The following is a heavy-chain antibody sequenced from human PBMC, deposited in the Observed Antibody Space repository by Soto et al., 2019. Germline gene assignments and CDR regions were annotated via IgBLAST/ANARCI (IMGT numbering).Heavy chain of an antibody. CDR2: IYWDDDK. J-gene: IGHJ5*02. CDR1: GFSLSTSGGG. V-gene: IGHV2-5*02. Sequence: KESGPTLVKPTQTLTLTCTFSGFSLSTSGGGVGWIRQPPGKALEWLALIYWDDDKRYSPSLKRRLTITKDTSKNQVVLTMTNVDPVDTATYYCAHSWRYSGCDVNWFDPWGQGTLVTVSS. D-gene: IGHD5-12*01. CDR3: AHSWRYSGCDVNWFDP.